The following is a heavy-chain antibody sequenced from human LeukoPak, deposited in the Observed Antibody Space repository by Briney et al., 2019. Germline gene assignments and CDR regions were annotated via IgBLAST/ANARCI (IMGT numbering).Heavy chain of an antibody. CDR3: ARLGARQVLDY. CDR1: GFTFSSYG. Sequence: GGSLRLSCATSGFTFSSYGMHWVRQAPGKGLEWVAVIWYDGSNKYYADSVKGRFTISRDNSKNTLYLQMNSLRAEDTAVYYCARLGARQVLDYWGQGTLVTVSS. D-gene: IGHD4-17*01. J-gene: IGHJ4*02. CDR2: IWYDGSNK. V-gene: IGHV3-33*01.